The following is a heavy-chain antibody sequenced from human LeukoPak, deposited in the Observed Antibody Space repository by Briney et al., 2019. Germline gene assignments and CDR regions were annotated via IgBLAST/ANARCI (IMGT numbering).Heavy chain of an antibody. Sequence: ASVKVSCKASGYTFTSYDINWVRQATGQGLEWMGWMNPNSGDTGYAQKFQGRLTMTRDTSISTAYIELSSLRSEDTAVYYCARDYGGNSGWFDPWGQGTLVTVSS. D-gene: IGHD4-23*01. CDR2: MNPNSGDT. CDR1: GYTFTSYD. J-gene: IGHJ5*02. CDR3: ARDYGGNSGWFDP. V-gene: IGHV1-8*01.